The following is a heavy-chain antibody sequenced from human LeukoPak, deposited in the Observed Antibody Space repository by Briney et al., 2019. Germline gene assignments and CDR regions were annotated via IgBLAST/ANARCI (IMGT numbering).Heavy chain of an antibody. D-gene: IGHD3-22*01. CDR3: AKGDYYDLDY. CDR1: GFTFSTFG. J-gene: IGHJ4*02. Sequence: PGGSLRLSCAASGFTFSTFGMNWVRQAPGKGLEWVSIITSGVGITYYADSVKGRFTISRDNSKNTLYLQMSSLRAEDTAVYYCAKGDYYDLDYWGQGTLVTVS. V-gene: IGHV3-23*01. CDR2: ITSGVGIT.